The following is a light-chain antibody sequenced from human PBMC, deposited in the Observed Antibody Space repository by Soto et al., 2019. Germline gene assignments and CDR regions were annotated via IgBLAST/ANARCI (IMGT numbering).Light chain of an antibody. Sequence: DIVMTQSPDSLAVSLGERATINCKSSQGVLYSSNNKNYLAWYQQKPGQPPKLLIYWASTRESGVPDRFSGSGSGTDFTLTISSLQAEDVAVYYCQQYYSTPRTFGQGTKLESK. CDR3: QQYYSTPRT. CDR2: WAS. J-gene: IGKJ2*01. CDR1: QGVLYSSNNKNY. V-gene: IGKV4-1*01.